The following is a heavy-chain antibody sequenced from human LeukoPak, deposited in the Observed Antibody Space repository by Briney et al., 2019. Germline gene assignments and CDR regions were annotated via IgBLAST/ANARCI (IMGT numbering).Heavy chain of an antibody. CDR2: INSGGTPI. CDR1: GFILSNYE. CDR3: AKASAMIVVVSKHFDY. V-gene: IGHV3-48*03. Sequence: GGSLRLSCAASGFILSNYEMNWVRQAPGKGLEWISYINSGGTPIYYADSVKGRFTISRDNSKNTLYLQMNSLRAENTAVYYCAKASAMIVVVSKHFDYWGQGTLVTVSS. D-gene: IGHD3-22*01. J-gene: IGHJ4*02.